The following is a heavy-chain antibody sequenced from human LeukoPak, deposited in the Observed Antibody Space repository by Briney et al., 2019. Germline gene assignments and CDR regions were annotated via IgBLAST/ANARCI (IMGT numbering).Heavy chain of an antibody. D-gene: IGHD3-22*01. CDR1: GFTVSSNY. Sequence: GGSLRLSCAASGFTVSSNYMSWVRQAPGKGLEWVSVIYSGGSTYYADSVKGRFTISRDSSKNTLYLQMNSLRAEDTAVYYCARETYYYDSSTYFRATDYWGQGTLVTVSS. J-gene: IGHJ4*02. CDR3: ARETYYYDSSTYFRATDY. V-gene: IGHV3-53*01. CDR2: IYSGGST.